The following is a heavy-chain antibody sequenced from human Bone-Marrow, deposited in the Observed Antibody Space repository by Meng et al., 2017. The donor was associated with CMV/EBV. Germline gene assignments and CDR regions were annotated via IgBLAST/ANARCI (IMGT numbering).Heavy chain of an antibody. CDR2: INHSGST. Sequence: GSLRLSCAVYGGSFSGYYWSWIRQPPGKGLEWIGEINHSGSTNYNPSLKSRVTISVDTSKNQFSLKLSSVTAADTAVYYCAKAPVSSGWPPFDYWGQGTLVTVSS. V-gene: IGHV4-34*01. CDR3: AKAPVSSGWPPFDY. J-gene: IGHJ4*02. CDR1: GGSFSGYY. D-gene: IGHD6-19*01.